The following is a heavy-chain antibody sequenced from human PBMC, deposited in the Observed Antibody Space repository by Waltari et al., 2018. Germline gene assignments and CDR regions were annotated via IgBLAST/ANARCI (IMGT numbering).Heavy chain of an antibody. CDR3: AKVPYGGNYFDY. J-gene: IGHJ4*02. D-gene: IGHD2-15*01. CDR1: GFTFSSYA. Sequence: EVQLLESGGGLVQPGGSLRLSCAASGFTFSSYAMSWVRQAPGPGLEWVSAICGSGGSTYYADSVKGRFTISRDNSKNTLYLQMNSLRAEDTAVYYCAKVPYGGNYFDYWGQGTLVTVSS. V-gene: IGHV3-23*01. CDR2: ICGSGGST.